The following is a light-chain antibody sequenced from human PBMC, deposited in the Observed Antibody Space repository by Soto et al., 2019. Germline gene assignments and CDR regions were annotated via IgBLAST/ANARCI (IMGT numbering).Light chain of an antibody. J-gene: IGKJ4*01. V-gene: IGKV1-33*01. CDR1: RNFTNY. Sequence: IRITQSPSSLFPSVGEEVPFPSQAGRNFTNYLNWNQQKPGKAPKLLIYDASNLETGVPSRFSGSGSGTDFTFTISSLQPEDIATYYCQQYDNLPLTFGGGTKVEIK. CDR3: QQYDNLPLT. CDR2: DAS.